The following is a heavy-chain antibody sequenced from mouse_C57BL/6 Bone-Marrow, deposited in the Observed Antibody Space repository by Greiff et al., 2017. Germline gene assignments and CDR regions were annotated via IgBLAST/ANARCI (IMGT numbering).Heavy chain of an antibody. V-gene: IGHV14-4*01. CDR1: GFNIKDDY. J-gene: IGHJ3*01. CDR2: IDPENGDT. Sequence: VQLVESGAELVRPGASVKLSCTASGFNIKDDYMHWVKQRPEQGLEWIGWIDPENGDTEYASKFQGKATITVDPSSNTASLQLSSLTSEDTAVYYCTRSAYWGQGTLVTVSA. CDR3: TRSAY.